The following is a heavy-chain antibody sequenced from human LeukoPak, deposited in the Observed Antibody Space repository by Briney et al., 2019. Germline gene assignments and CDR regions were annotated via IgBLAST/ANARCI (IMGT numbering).Heavy chain of an antibody. CDR1: GGSISSGGYY. V-gene: IGHV4-31*03. Sequence: SETLSLTCTVSGGSISSGGYYWSWIRQHPGKGLEWIGYIYYSGSTYYNPSFKSRVTISVDTSKNQFSLKLSSVTAADTAVYYCARDSAYYYDSSGYHDAFDIWGQGTMVTVSS. J-gene: IGHJ3*02. CDR2: IYYSGST. D-gene: IGHD3-22*01. CDR3: ARDSAYYYDSSGYHDAFDI.